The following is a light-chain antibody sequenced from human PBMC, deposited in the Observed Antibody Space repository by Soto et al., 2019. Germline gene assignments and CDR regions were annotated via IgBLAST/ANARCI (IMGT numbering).Light chain of an antibody. Sequence: QSVLTQPPSVSWAPGQSVTISCTVSSSNIGAGYDVHWYQQLPGTAPKLLIYGNSNRPSGVPDRFSGSKSGTSGSLAITGLQAEDEADYYCQSYDSSLSGSRVFGSGTKVTVL. CDR3: QSYDSSLSGSRV. V-gene: IGLV1-40*01. CDR1: SSNIGAGYD. CDR2: GNS. J-gene: IGLJ1*01.